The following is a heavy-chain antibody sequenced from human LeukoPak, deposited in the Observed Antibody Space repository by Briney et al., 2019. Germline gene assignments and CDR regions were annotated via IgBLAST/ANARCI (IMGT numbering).Heavy chain of an antibody. CDR3: ARDPEISYGSGSYYFDY. CDR2: IYTSGST. D-gene: IGHD3-10*01. Sequence: SETLSLTCTVSSGSISNYYWSWIRQPAGKGLEWIGRIYTSGSTNYNPSLKSRVTMSVDTSKNQFSLKLSSVTAADTAVYYCARDPEISYGSGSYYFDYWGQGTLVTVSP. V-gene: IGHV4-4*07. CDR1: SGSISNYY. J-gene: IGHJ4*02.